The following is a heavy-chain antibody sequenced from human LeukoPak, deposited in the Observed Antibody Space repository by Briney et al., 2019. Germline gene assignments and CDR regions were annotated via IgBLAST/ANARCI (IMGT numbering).Heavy chain of an antibody. J-gene: IGHJ4*02. D-gene: IGHD3-10*01. CDR2: ISAYNGNT. CDR1: GYSFTSHY. CDR3: AREEFGELTFLDY. V-gene: IGHV1-18*04. Sequence: ASVKASCKASGYSFTSHYIHWVRQAPGQGLEWMGWISAYNGNTNYAQKLQGRVTMTTDTSTSTAYMELRSLRSDDTAVYYCAREEFGELTFLDYWGQGTLVTVSS.